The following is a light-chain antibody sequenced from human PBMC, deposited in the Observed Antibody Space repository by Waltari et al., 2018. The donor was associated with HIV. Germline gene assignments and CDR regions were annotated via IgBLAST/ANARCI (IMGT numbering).Light chain of an antibody. CDR2: GAS. CDR1: ETVSSGY. J-gene: IGKJ4*01. V-gene: IGKV3-20*01. Sequence: IVLTQSPGTVSLSPGVRATISCRADETVSSGYLAWYQQKPGQDPRLLIYGASIRASGVPDRFIGSGSGTDFTLTISRLEPEDFAVYLCQQYGSSPLTFGGGTRVEI. CDR3: QQYGSSPLT.